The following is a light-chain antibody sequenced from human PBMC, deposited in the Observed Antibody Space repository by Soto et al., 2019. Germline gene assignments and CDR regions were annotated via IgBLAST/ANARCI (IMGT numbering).Light chain of an antibody. V-gene: IGLV2-23*01. CDR1: SSDVGSYNL. CDR3: CSYAGSSTYV. Sequence: QSALTQPASVSGSPGQSITISCAGTSSDVGSYNLASWYQQHPGKAPKFMIYEGSKRPSGVSNRFSGSKSGNTASLTISGLQAEDEADYYCCSYAGSSTYVFGTGTKVTVL. J-gene: IGLJ1*01. CDR2: EGS.